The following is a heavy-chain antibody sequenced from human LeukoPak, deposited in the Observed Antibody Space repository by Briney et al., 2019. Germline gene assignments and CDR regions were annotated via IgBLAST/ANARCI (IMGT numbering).Heavy chain of an antibody. CDR1: GFTVSSNY. V-gene: IGHV3-53*01. J-gene: IGHJ4*02. Sequence: GGSLRLSCAASGFTVSSNYMSWVRQAPGKGLEWVSIIYSGGTSYYADSVKGRFTISRDNSKNTLYLQMNSLRAEDTAVYYCAKDRSGSYSLVSFFDYWGQGTLVTVSS. CDR3: AKDRSGSYSLVSFFDY. D-gene: IGHD1-26*01. CDR2: IYSGGTS.